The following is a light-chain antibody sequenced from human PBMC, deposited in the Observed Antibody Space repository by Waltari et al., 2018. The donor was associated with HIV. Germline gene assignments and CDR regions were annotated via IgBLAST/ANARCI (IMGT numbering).Light chain of an antibody. J-gene: IGKJ4*01. Sequence: EIVLTQSPGTLSLSLGERATLSCRASQSVSSNYLAWYQHKPGQAPRLLIYGASSRATGIPDRFSGSGSGTDFTHTISRLEPADFAVYYCQQYGSSPRALTFGGGTKVEIK. CDR3: QQYGSSPRALT. CDR1: QSVSSNY. V-gene: IGKV3-20*01. CDR2: GAS.